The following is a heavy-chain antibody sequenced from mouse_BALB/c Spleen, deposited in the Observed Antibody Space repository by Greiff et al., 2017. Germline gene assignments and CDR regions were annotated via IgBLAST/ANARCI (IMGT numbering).Heavy chain of an antibody. CDR3: ARDHYGSSYGFAY. CDR1: GFTFSDYY. D-gene: IGHD1-1*01. V-gene: IGHV5-4*02. CDR2: ISDGGSYT. Sequence: EVNVVESGGGLVKPGGSLKLSCAASGFTFSDYYMYWVRQTPEKRLEWVATISDGGSYTYYPDSVKGRFTISRDNAKNNLYLQMSSLKSEDTAMYYCARDHYGSSYGFAYWGQGTLVTVSA. J-gene: IGHJ3*01.